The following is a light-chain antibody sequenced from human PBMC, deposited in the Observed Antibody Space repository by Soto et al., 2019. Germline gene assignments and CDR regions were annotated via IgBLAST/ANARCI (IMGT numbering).Light chain of an antibody. CDR2: NTN. V-gene: IGLV8-61*01. Sequence: QTVVTQEPSFSVSPGGTVTLTCGLSSGSVSTTYSPNWYQQTPGQAPRTLIYNTNTRSSGVPDRFSGSILGNKAALTITGAQADDESHDYCVVHMGSGIWVFGGGTKLTVL. CDR1: SGSVSTTYS. J-gene: IGLJ3*02. CDR3: VVHMGSGIWV.